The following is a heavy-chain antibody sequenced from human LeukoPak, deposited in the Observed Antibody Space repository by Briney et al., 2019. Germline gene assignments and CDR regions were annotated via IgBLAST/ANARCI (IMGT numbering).Heavy chain of an antibody. Sequence: PGGSLRLSCAASGFTFSGYGMHWVRQAPGKGLEWVAFIRNDGSNKYYAGSMKGRLTISRDNSKNTLYLQINSLRTEDTAIYYCAKDDILTGYSLDYWGQGTLVTVSS. J-gene: IGHJ4*02. CDR2: IRNDGSNK. CDR3: AKDDILTGYSLDY. CDR1: GFTFSGYG. V-gene: IGHV3-30*02. D-gene: IGHD3-9*01.